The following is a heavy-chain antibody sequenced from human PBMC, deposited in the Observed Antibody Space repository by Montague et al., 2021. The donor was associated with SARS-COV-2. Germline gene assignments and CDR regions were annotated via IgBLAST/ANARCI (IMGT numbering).Heavy chain of an antibody. J-gene: IGHJ6*02. V-gene: IGHV3-30*18. D-gene: IGHD2-2*01. CDR1: GFTFSNYG. CDR2: ISYDGSNK. Sequence: SLRLSCAASGFTFSNYGIHWVRQAPGKGLEWVAVISYDGSNKHYADSVKGRFTISRDNSKNTLYLQMNSLRAEDTAVYYCAKDQGDCSSSRCFRGWTYYYYGMDVWGQGTTVTVSS. CDR3: AKDQGDCSSSRCFRGWTYYYYGMDV.